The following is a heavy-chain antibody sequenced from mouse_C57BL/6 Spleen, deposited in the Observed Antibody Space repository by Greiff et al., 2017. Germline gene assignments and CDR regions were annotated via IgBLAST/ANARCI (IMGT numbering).Heavy chain of an antibody. Sequence: VQLVESGAELVRPGTSVKMSCKASGYTFTNYWIGWAKQRPGHGLEWIGDIYPGGGYTNYNEKFKGKATLTADKSSSTAYMQFSSLTSEDSAIYYCAREGTTVVASYWYFDVWGTGTTVTVSS. J-gene: IGHJ1*03. CDR2: IYPGGGYT. CDR3: AREGTTVVASYWYFDV. D-gene: IGHD1-1*01. V-gene: IGHV1-63*01. CDR1: GYTFTNYW.